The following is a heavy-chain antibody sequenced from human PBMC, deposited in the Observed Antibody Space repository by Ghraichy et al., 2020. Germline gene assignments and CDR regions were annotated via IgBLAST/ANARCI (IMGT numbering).Heavy chain of an antibody. Sequence: SGPTLVKPTQTLTLTCTFSGFSLSTGRVGVGWICQPPGKALEWLAVIYWDDDKRYSPSLKSRLTITKDTSKNQVVLTMTNMDPVDTATYYCAHRASHWGYTWFDPWGQGTLVTVSS. CDR2: IYWDDDK. CDR3: AHRASHWGYTWFDP. CDR1: GFSLSTGRVG. J-gene: IGHJ5*02. D-gene: IGHD7-27*01. V-gene: IGHV2-5*02.